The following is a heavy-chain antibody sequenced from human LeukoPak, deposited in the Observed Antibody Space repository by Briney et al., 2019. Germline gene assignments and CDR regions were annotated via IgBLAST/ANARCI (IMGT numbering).Heavy chain of an antibody. V-gene: IGHV4-39*01. CDR3: ARLTKGRYFDYIFDD. CDR1: GGSVSSSLNY. J-gene: IGHJ4*02. D-gene: IGHD3-9*01. Sequence: SETLSLTCSVSGGSVSSSLNYWGWIRQPPGKGLEWIGNTYYTGSTYSNPTLKSRVTMSVDTSKNQFSLKLSSVTAADTAVYYCARLTKGRYFDYIFDDWGQGTLLTVSS. CDR2: TYYTGST.